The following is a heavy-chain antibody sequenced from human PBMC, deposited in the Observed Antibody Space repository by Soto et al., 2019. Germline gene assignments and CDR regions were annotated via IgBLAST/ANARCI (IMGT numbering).Heavy chain of an antibody. CDR2: IIPIFGTA. V-gene: IGHV1-69*13. CDR3: ARERTIRLGELSLYS. CDR1: GGTFSSYA. Sequence: GASVKVSCKASGGTFSSYAISWVRQAPGQGLEWMGGIIPIFGTANYAQKFQGRVTITADESTSTAYMELSSLRSEDTAVYYCARERTIRLGELSLYSWGQGTLVTVSS. J-gene: IGHJ4*02. D-gene: IGHD3-16*02.